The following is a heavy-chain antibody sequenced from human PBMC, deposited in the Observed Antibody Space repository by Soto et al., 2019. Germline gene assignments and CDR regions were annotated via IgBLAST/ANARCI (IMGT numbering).Heavy chain of an antibody. CDR2: ISYDGSNK. V-gene: IGHV3-30-3*01. J-gene: IGHJ4*02. D-gene: IGHD2-15*01. CDR1: GFTFISYA. Sequence: QVQLLESGGGVVQPGRSLRLSCAAPGFTFISYAMHWVRQAPGKGLEWVAVISYDGSNKYYADSVKGRFTISRDNSKNTRYLQMNSLRAEDTAVYYCARDIVEVVVAYYFDYWGQGTLVTVSS. CDR3: ARDIVEVVVAYYFDY.